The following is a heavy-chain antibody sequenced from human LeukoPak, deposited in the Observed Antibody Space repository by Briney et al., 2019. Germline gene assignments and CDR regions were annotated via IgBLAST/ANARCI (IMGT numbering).Heavy chain of an antibody. V-gene: IGHV3-7*01. CDR1: GFTFSSYS. D-gene: IGHD3-10*02. J-gene: IGHJ6*04. CDR3: AELGITMIGGV. CDR2: IKPDGRDT. Sequence: PGGSLRLSCEASGFTFSSYSMSWVRQAPGKGLEWVATIKPDGRDTYYVDSVKGRFTISRDNAKNALYLQMNSLRAEDTAVYYCAELGITMIGGVWGKGTTVTISS.